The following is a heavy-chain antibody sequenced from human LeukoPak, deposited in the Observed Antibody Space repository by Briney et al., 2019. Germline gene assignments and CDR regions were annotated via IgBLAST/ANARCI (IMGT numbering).Heavy chain of an antibody. J-gene: IGHJ3*02. Sequence: PSETLSLTCTVSGGSISSYYWSWIRQPPGKGLEWIGYIYYSGSTNYNPSLKSRVTISVDTSKNQFSLKLSSVTAADTAVYYCARDWRGGYYDFWSGTDAFDIWGQGTMVTVSS. V-gene: IGHV4-59*01. CDR3: ARDWRGGYYDFWSGTDAFDI. D-gene: IGHD3-3*01. CDR2: IYYSGST. CDR1: GGSISSYY.